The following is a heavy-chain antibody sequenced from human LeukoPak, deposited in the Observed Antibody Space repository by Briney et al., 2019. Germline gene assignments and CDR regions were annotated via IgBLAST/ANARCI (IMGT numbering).Heavy chain of an antibody. V-gene: IGHV4-39*07. J-gene: IGHJ4*02. D-gene: IGHD1-14*01. CDR2: IDYSGNT. CDR1: GDSISSSGYY. Sequence: SETLSLTCTVSGDSISSSGYYWGWIRQPPGKGLECIGSIDYSGNTYYNPSLESRVTMSVDTSKNQFSLKLTSVTAADTAVYYCARDHGRNSFFDYWGQGTLVTVSS. CDR3: ARDHGRNSFFDY.